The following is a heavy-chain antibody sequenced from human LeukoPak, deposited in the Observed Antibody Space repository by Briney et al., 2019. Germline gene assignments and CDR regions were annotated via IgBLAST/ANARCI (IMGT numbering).Heavy chain of an antibody. CDR1: GFTFSSYSMN. CDR2: IYYSGST. J-gene: IGHJ4*02. D-gene: IGHD2-2*01. CDR3: ARAPGCLMRSSTSCPFDY. Sequence: GSLRLSCAASGFTFSSYSMNWVRQAPGKGLEWIGSIYYSGSTYYNPSLKSRVTISVDTSKNQFSLKLSSVTAADTAVYYCARAPGCLMRSSTSCPFDYWGQGTLVTVSS. V-gene: IGHV4-59*05.